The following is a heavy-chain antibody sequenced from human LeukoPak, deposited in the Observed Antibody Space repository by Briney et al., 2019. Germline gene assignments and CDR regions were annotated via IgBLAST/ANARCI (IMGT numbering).Heavy chain of an antibody. J-gene: IGHJ4*02. CDR3: ARGTYYYGSSGYWDLDY. D-gene: IGHD3-22*01. CDR1: GFTFSSYA. V-gene: IGHV3-30-3*01. CDR2: ISYDGSNK. Sequence: GGSLRLSCAASGFTFSSYAMHWVRQAPGKGLEWVAVISYDGSNKYYADSVKGRFTTSRDNSKNTLYLQMNSLRAEDTAVYYCARGTYYYGSSGYWDLDYWGQGTLVTVSS.